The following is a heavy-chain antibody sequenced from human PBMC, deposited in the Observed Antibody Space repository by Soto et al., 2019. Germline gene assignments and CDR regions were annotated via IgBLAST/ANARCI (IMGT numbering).Heavy chain of an antibody. CDR2: IYHSGST. J-gene: IGHJ4*02. D-gene: IGHD6-19*01. CDR1: GGSISSGGYS. Sequence: PSETLSLTCAVSGGSISSGGYSWSWIRQPPGKGLEWIGYIYHSGSTYYNPSLKSRVTISVGRSKNQFSLKLSSVTAADTAVYYCARESIAVAGTGNYFDYWGQGTLVTVSS. V-gene: IGHV4-30-2*01. CDR3: ARESIAVAGTGNYFDY.